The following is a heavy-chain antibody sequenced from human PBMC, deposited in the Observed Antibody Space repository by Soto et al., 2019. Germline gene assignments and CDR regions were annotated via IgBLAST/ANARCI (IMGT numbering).Heavy chain of an antibody. CDR2: IYYSGNT. V-gene: IGHV4-28*01. J-gene: IGHJ6*02. D-gene: IGHD3-22*01. CDR1: GYSISSSNW. CDR3: ARTQGLLLQGMDV. Sequence: QVQLQESGPGLVNASDTLSLTCAVSGYSISSSNWWGWIRQPPGKGLEWIAYIYYSGNTYYNPSLKSRVTRSVDTSKNQFSLKLSSVTAVDTAVYYCARTQGLLLQGMDVWGQGTTVIVSS.